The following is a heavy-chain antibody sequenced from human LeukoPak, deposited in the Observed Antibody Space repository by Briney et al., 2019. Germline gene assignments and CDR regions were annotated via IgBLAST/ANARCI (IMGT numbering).Heavy chain of an antibody. J-gene: IGHJ4*02. CDR2: IYYSGST. Sequence: SETLSLTCTVSGDSISSYYWSWIRQPPGKGLEWIGYIYYSGSTNYNPSLKSRVTISVDTSKNQFSLKLSSVTAADTAVYYCASQDYYDSSGHDYWGQGTLVTVSS. D-gene: IGHD3-22*01. CDR3: ASQDYYDSSGHDY. V-gene: IGHV4-59*01. CDR1: GDSISSYY.